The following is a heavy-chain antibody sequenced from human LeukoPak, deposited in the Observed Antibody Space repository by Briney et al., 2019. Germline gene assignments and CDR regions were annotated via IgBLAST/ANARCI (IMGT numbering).Heavy chain of an antibody. CDR2: IYYSGST. D-gene: IGHD3-3*01. V-gene: IGHV4-59*01. CDR3: ARAYTIFGVVSIKTDYYYMDV. Sequence: SSETLSLTCTVSGGSISSYYWSWIRQPPGKGLEWIGYIYYSGSTNYNPSLKSRVTISVDTSKNQFSLKLSSVTAADTAVYYCARAYTIFGVVSIKTDYYYMDVWGKGTTVTVSS. CDR1: GGSISSYY. J-gene: IGHJ6*03.